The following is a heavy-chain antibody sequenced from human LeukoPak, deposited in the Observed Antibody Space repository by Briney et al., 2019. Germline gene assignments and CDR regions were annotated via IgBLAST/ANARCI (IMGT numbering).Heavy chain of an antibody. CDR2: ISWNSGSI. V-gene: IGHV3-9*01. CDR1: GFTFDDYA. J-gene: IGHJ6*02. CDR3: AKEHHYGSGSYYGMDV. D-gene: IGHD3-10*01. Sequence: GGSLRLSCAASGFTFDDYAMPWVRQAPGKGLEWVSGISWNSGSIGYADSVKGRFTISRDNAKNSLYLQMNSLRAEDTALYYCAKEHHYGSGSYYGMDVWGQGTTVTVSS.